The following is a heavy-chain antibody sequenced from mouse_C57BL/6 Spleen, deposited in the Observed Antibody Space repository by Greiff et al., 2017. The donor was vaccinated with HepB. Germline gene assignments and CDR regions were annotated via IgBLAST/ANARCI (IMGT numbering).Heavy chain of an antibody. D-gene: IGHD1-1*01. V-gene: IGHV5-4*01. CDR1: GFTFSSYA. CDR3: ARDRDYYGSILFDY. CDR2: ISDGGSYT. J-gene: IGHJ2*01. Sequence: EVQRVESGGGLVKPGGSLKLSCAASGFTFSSYAMSWVRQTPEKRLEWVATISDGGSYTYYPDNVKGRFTISRDNAKNNLYLQMSHLKSEDTAMYYCARDRDYYGSILFDYWGQGTTLTVSS.